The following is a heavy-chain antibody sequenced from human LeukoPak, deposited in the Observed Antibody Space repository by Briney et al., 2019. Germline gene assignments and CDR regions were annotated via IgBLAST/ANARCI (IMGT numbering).Heavy chain of an antibody. CDR2: INHSGST. Sequence: PSETLSLTCTVSGGSISSYYWSWIRQPPGKGLEWIGEINHSGSTNYNPSLKSRVTISVDTSKNQFSLKLSSVTAADTAEYYCARRPGSYYITTYFYYYMDVWGKGTTVTISS. D-gene: IGHD3-10*01. J-gene: IGHJ6*03. CDR3: ARRPGSYYITTYFYYYMDV. CDR1: GGSISSYY. V-gene: IGHV4-34*01.